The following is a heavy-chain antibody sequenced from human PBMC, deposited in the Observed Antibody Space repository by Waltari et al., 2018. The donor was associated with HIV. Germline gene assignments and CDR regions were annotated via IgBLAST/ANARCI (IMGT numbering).Heavy chain of an antibody. Sequence: QLQLQESGPGLVKPSETLSLTCTVSGGSISSSSYYWGWIRQPPGKGLEWIGSIYYSGSTYYNPSLKSRVTISVDTSKNQFSLKLSSVTAADTAVYYCARVYLNPDHSSGWSWWFDPWGQGTLVTVSS. D-gene: IGHD6-19*01. V-gene: IGHV4-39*07. CDR1: GGSISSSSYY. CDR3: ARVYLNPDHSSGWSWWFDP. CDR2: IYYSGST. J-gene: IGHJ5*02.